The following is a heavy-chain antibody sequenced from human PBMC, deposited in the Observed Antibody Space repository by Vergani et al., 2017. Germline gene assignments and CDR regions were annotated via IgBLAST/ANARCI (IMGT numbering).Heavy chain of an antibody. CDR3: ARDSRYCSSTSCYVGRDWFDP. CDR1: GYSFTDYY. Sequence: QVQLVQSGAEVKKPGASVKVSCKTSGYSFTDYYFHWVRQAPGQGLEWMGWISPNNGDTHYAQKFQGRVTMTRDTSTSTVYMELSSLRSEDTAVYYCARDSRYCSSTSCYVGRDWFDPWGQGTLVTVSS. CDR2: ISPNNGDT. J-gene: IGHJ5*02. V-gene: IGHV1-2*02. D-gene: IGHD2-2*01.